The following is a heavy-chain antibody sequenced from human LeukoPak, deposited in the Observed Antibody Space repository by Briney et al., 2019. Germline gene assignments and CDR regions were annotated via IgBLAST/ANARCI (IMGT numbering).Heavy chain of an antibody. V-gene: IGHV4-34*01. Sequence: SETLSLTCAVYGGSFSGYYWSWIRQPPGKGLEWIGEINHSGSTNYNPSLKSRVTISVDTSKNQFSLKLSSVTAADTAVYYCARDSSSWYGGFDYWGQGTLATVSS. J-gene: IGHJ4*02. CDR3: ARDSSSWYGGFDY. CDR2: INHSGST. D-gene: IGHD6-13*01. CDR1: GGSFSGYY.